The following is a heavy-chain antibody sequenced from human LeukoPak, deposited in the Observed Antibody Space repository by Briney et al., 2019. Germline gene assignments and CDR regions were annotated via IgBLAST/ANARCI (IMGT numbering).Heavy chain of an antibody. CDR2: ISGSGGST. J-gene: IGHJ4*02. V-gene: IGHV3-23*01. CDR3: AKGGELWYYDSSGYSFDY. Sequence: GGSLRLSYAASGFTFSSYAMSWVRQAPGKGLEWVSAISGSGGSTYYADSVKGRFTISRDNSKNTLYLQMNSLRAEDTAVYYCAKGGELWYYDSSGYSFDYWGQGTLVTVSS. CDR1: GFTFSSYA. D-gene: IGHD3-22*01.